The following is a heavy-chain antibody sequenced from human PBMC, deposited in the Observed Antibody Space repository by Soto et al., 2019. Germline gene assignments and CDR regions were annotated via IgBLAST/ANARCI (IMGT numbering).Heavy chain of an antibody. CDR2: INHSGST. CDR3: ARSSLMVVVVAATPGFDY. D-gene: IGHD2-15*01. J-gene: IGHJ4*02. CDR1: GGSFSGYY. Sequence: QVQLQQWGAGLLKPSETLSLTCAVYGGSFSGYYWSWIRQPPGKGLEWIGEINHSGSTNYNPSLKSRVTISVEPSKNQLSLKLSSVTAADTAVYYCARSSLMVVVVAATPGFDYWGQGTLVTVSS. V-gene: IGHV4-34*01.